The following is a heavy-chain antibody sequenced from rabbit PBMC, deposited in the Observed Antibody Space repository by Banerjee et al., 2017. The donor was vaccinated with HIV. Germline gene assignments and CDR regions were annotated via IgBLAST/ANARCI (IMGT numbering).Heavy chain of an antibody. CDR3: VRDLSSGWGGVYYFNL. Sequence: QEQLVESGGGLVQPGGSLKLSCKASGFDFSSFGVSWVRQAPGKGLEWIGYIDPVFVTPYYASWVNGRFTISSHNAQNTLYLQLNSLTAADTATYFCVRDLSSGWGGVYYFNLWGQGTLVTVS. CDR1: GFDFSSFG. CDR2: IDPVFVTP. V-gene: IGHV1S47*01. J-gene: IGHJ4*01. D-gene: IGHD4-1*01.